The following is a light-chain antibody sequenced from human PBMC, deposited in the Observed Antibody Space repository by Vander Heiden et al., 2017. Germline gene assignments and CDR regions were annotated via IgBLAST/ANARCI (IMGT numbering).Light chain of an antibody. J-gene: IGKJ3*01. CDR1: QSLLHGDGNNY. Sequence: DIVMIQPPLSLPVTPGEQASTSCRSSQSLLHGDGNNYLEWYLQKQGQSPQLLIYLGSNRASGVPDRFSGSGSGTDFTLKISRVEAEDVEVYYCMQALQTPFTFGPGTKVDVK. CDR2: LGS. V-gene: IGKV2-28*01. CDR3: MQALQTPFT.